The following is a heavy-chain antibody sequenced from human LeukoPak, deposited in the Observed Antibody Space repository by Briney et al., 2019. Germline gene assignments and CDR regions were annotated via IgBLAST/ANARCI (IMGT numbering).Heavy chain of an antibody. J-gene: IGHJ4*02. CDR3: ARYYYDSSGYSPFDY. CDR1: GFTFSTYW. Sequence: GGSLRLSCAASGFTFSTYWMHWVRQAPGKGLVWVSRLSPDGSSSIYADSVKGRFTVSRDNAKNTLYLQINSLRAEDTAVYYCARYYYDSSGYSPFDYWGQGTLLTVSS. CDR2: LSPDGSSS. V-gene: IGHV3-74*01. D-gene: IGHD3-22*01.